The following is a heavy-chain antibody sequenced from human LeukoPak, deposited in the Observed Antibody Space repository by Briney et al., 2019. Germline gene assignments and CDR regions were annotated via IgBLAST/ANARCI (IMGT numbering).Heavy chain of an antibody. D-gene: IGHD3-22*01. CDR3: ARGGIVVVQY. V-gene: IGHV3-21*01. J-gene: IGHJ4*02. Sequence: GGSLRLSCAASGFTFSSYSMNWVRQAPGKGLEWVSSISSSSSYIYYADSVKGRFTISSDNAKNSLYLQMNSLRAEDTAVYYCARGGIVVVQYWGQGTLVTVSS. CDR2: ISSSSSYI. CDR1: GFTFSSYS.